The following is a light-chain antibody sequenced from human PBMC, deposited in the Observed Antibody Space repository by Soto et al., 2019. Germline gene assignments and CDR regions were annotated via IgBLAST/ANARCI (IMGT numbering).Light chain of an antibody. CDR2: GAS. CDR3: QQYDNWPWT. Sequence: DIVLTQSPGTLSLSPGERATLSCRSSQSVNSNYLAWYQQKPGQAPRLLIFGASTRATGISDRFRGSGSGTDFILTINRLEPEDFAVYYCQQYDNWPWTFGQGTKVEIK. V-gene: IGKV3-20*01. CDR1: QSVNSNY. J-gene: IGKJ1*01.